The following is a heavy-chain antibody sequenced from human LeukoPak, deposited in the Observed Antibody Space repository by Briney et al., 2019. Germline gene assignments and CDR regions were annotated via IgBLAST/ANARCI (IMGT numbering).Heavy chain of an antibody. CDR2: INHSGST. Sequence: PSETLSLTCAVYGGSFSGYYWSWIRQPPGKGLEWIGEINHSGSTNYNPSLKSRVTISVDTSKNQFSLKLSSVTAADTAVYYCARGRGGTVNYWGQGTPVTVSS. J-gene: IGHJ4*02. D-gene: IGHD4-17*01. V-gene: IGHV4-34*01. CDR1: GGSFSGYY. CDR3: ARGRGGTVNY.